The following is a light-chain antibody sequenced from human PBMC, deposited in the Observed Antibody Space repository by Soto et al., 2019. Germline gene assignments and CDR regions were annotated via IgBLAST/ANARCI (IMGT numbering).Light chain of an antibody. V-gene: IGKV1-33*01. J-gene: IGKJ4*01. Sequence: DLQMTQSPSSLSASVGDRVTITCQASQDISNYLNWYQQKPGKAPKLLIYDASNLETGVPSRFSGSGSGTDFTFTISSRQPEDIATYYCQQYGNLPPAFGGGTKVEIK. CDR2: DAS. CDR3: QQYGNLPPA. CDR1: QDISNY.